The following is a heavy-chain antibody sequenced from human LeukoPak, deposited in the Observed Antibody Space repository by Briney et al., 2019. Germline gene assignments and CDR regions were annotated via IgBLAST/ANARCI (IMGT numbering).Heavy chain of an antibody. D-gene: IGHD2/OR15-2a*01. CDR3: ARVGGNINLYYIDY. CDR2: IYYSGST. CDR1: GGSISSYY. J-gene: IGHJ4*02. V-gene: IGHV4-59*12. Sequence: SETLSLTCTVSGGSISSYYWSWIRQPPGKGLEWIGYIYYSGSTNYNPSLKSRVTISVDTSNNHFSLKLTSVTAADTATYYCARVGGNINLYYIDYWGQGTLVTVSS.